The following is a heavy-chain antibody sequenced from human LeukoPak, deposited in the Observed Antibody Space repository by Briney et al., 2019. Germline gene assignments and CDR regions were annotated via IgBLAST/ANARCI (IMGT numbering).Heavy chain of an antibody. CDR1: GGAISSSLYY. Sequence: SDTLSPTCTVSGGAISSSLYYWGWIRQPPGKWLAWIGTLYYSVCINYNPSLNSRVTISVDTSKNQFSLKLRSVTAADTAVYYCASIAVADIYFDYWGQGTLVTVSS. J-gene: IGHJ4*02. CDR3: ASIAVADIYFDY. V-gene: IGHV4-39*01. D-gene: IGHD6-19*01. CDR2: LYYSVCI.